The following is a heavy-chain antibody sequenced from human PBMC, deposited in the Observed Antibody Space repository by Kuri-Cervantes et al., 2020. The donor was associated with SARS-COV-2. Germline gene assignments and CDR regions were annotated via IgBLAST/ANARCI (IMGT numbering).Heavy chain of an antibody. CDR3: AKVETASLDY. J-gene: IGHJ4*02. CDR2: IRYDGSDK. V-gene: IGHV3-30*02. D-gene: IGHD3-3*01. CDR1: GFTLSSYG. Sequence: GGSLRLSCVASGFTLSSYGMHWVRQAPGKGLEWVAYIRYDGSDKYFADSVKGRFTISRDNSKNSLYLEMNSLRPEDTAVYYCAKVETASLDYWGQGTLVTVSS.